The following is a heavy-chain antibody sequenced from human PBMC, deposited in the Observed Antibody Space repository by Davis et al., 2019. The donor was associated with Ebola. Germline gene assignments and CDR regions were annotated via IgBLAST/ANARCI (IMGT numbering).Heavy chain of an antibody. CDR2: IYHSGST. D-gene: IGHD6-19*01. J-gene: IGHJ4*02. CDR1: ASTFSSYAM. CDR3: ARSHPVAGFGY. V-gene: IGHV4-4*02. Sequence: GSLSLSCPASASTFSSYAMSWVRHPPGNGREWVGEIYHSGSTNYNPTLKSRVTISVDKSKNQSSLKLSAVTAADTAVYYCARSHPVAGFGYWGQGTLVTVSS.